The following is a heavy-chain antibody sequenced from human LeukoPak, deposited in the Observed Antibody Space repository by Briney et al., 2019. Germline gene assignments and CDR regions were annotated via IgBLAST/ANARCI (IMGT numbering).Heavy chain of an antibody. V-gene: IGHV3-23*01. CDR3: AKDRARYFDWLLAAGFDY. D-gene: IGHD3-9*01. J-gene: IGHJ4*02. CDR1: GFTFSSFA. Sequence: GGSLSLSCAASGFTFSSFAMSWVPPAPGKGLEWVSATSGSGGSTSYADSVKGRFTISRDNSKNTLYLQMNSLRAEDTAVYYCAKDRARYFDWLLAAGFDYWGQGTLVTVSS. CDR2: TSGSGGST.